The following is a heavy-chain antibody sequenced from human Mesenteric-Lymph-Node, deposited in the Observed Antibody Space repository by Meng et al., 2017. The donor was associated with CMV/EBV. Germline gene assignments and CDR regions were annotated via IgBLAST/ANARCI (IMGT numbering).Heavy chain of an antibody. V-gene: IGHV3-30*04. Sequence: GGSLRLSCAASGFTFSNYAIHWVRQAPGKGLEWVAVISDDGSNKYYADSVKGRFTISRDNSKNTLFLQMNSLRAEDTAVYYCARDRYWGQGTLVTVSS. CDR3: ARDRY. CDR2: ISDDGSNK. J-gene: IGHJ4*02. CDR1: GFTFSNYA.